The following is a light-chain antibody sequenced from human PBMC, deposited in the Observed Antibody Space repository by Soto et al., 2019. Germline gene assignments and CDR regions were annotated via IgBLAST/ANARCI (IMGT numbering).Light chain of an antibody. CDR3: QHYNNWPIT. CDR1: QSVSSN. Sequence: EIVMTQYQATLSVSQGERATLSCSASQSVSSNLAWYQQKPGQAPRLLIYDASNRATGIPARFSGDGSGTEFTLTILTPQSEDFAVYYCQHYNNWPITFGQGTRPANK. J-gene: IGKJ5*01. V-gene: IGKV3D-15*01. CDR2: DAS.